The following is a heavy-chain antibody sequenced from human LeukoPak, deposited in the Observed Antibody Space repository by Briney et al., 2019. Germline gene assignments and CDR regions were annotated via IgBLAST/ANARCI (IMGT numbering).Heavy chain of an antibody. V-gene: IGHV3-48*02. CDR3: AREPSKGYYYDSSGQPLNDAFDI. J-gene: IGHJ3*02. CDR1: GFTFSGYS. D-gene: IGHD3-22*01. Sequence: PSGGSLRLSCAASGFTFSGYSMNWVRQAPGKGLEWVSYISSSSSTIYYADSVKGRFTISRDNAKNSLYLQMNSLRDEDTAVYYCAREPSKGYYYDSSGQPLNDAFDIWGQGTMVTVSS. CDR2: ISSSSSTI.